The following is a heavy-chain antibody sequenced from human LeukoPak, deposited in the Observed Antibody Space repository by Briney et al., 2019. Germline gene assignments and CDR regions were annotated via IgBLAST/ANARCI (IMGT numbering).Heavy chain of an antibody. Sequence: GGSLRLPCAASGFTFSSYAMHWVRQAPGKGLEWVAVISYDGSNKYYADSVKGRFTISRDNSKNTLYLQMNSLRAEDTAVYYCARDLGGNGSYYYGMDVWGQGTTVTVSS. J-gene: IGHJ6*02. V-gene: IGHV3-30-3*01. CDR3: ARDLGGNGSYYYGMDV. CDR1: GFTFSSYA. D-gene: IGHD4-23*01. CDR2: ISYDGSNK.